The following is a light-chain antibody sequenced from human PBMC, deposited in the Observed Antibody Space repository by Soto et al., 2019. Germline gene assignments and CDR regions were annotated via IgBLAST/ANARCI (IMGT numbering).Light chain of an antibody. CDR2: EVT. V-gene: IGLV2-14*01. Sequence: QSALTQPASVSGSPGQSITISCTGTSSDVGGYNYVSWYQQNPDKAPKVMIYEVTNRPSGVSNRFSGSKSGNTASLTISGLQAEDEGDYYCRSYTSRSTVVFGGGTKLTVL. CDR3: RSYTSRSTVV. CDR1: SSDVGGYNY. J-gene: IGLJ2*01.